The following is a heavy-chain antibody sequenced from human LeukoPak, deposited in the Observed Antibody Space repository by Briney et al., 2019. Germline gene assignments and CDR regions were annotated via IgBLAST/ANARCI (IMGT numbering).Heavy chain of an antibody. V-gene: IGHV3-11*01. J-gene: IGHJ6*02. CDR2: ISRGGSTT. CDR3: ARYYGSGFMDV. Sequence: PGGSLRVSCAASGFTFCDCYMSWIGQDPGKGLEGVSYISRGGSTTYYADSVKGRFTISRDNAKNSLFLQTNSLRGEDTAVYYCARYYGSGFMDVWGQGTTVTVS. D-gene: IGHD3-10*01. CDR1: GFTFCDCY.